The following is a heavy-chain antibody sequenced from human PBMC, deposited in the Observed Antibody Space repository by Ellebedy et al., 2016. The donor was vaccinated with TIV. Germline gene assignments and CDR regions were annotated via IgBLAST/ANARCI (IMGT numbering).Heavy chain of an antibody. CDR1: RFTFSGYW. Sequence: GGSLRLSCAASRFTFSGYWMTWVRQTPGKSLEWVANINQDGSDKYYVDSVKGRFTVSRDNAKNSLYLQMTSLRADDTGVYYCATDGSYGDYRTPRHAFVIWGQGTRVTVSS. CDR3: ATDGSYGDYRTPRHAFVI. CDR2: INQDGSDK. J-gene: IGHJ3*02. V-gene: IGHV3-7*01. D-gene: IGHD4-17*01.